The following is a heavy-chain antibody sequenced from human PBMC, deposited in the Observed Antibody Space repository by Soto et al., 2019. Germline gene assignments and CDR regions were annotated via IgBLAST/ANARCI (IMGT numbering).Heavy chain of an antibody. CDR2: ISSSSSYI. Sequence: GGSLRLSCAASGFTFSSYSMNWVRQAPGKGLEWVSSISSSSSYIYYADSVKGRFTISRDNAKNSLYLQMNSLRAEDTAVYYCARGGYCSGGSCYAPFDYWGQGTLVTVSS. CDR1: GFTFSSYS. J-gene: IGHJ4*02. V-gene: IGHV3-21*01. CDR3: ARGGYCSGGSCYAPFDY. D-gene: IGHD2-15*01.